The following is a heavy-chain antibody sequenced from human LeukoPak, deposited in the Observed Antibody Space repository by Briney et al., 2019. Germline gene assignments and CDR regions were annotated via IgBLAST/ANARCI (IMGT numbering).Heavy chain of an antibody. CDR3: AREVAGPCRFDD. CDR2: ITSNGGST. D-gene: IGHD6-13*01. Sequence: GGSLRLSCAASGFTFSTYAMHWVRQAPGKGLEYVSTITSNGGSTYYANSVKGRFTISRDNSKNTLYLQMGSLRAEDMAVYYCAREVAGPCRFDDWGPGTLVTVSS. V-gene: IGHV3-64*01. J-gene: IGHJ4*02. CDR1: GFTFSTYA.